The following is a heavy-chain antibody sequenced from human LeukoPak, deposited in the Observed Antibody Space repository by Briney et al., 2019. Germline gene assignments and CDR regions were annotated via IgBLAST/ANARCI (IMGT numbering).Heavy chain of an antibody. CDR1: GFTFSSYS. D-gene: IGHD1-26*01. J-gene: IGHJ4*02. V-gene: IGHV3-21*01. CDR2: ISSSSSYI. CDR3: ARGAEELLDGGADY. Sequence: GGSLRLSCAASGFTFSSYSMNRVRQAPGKGLEWVSSISSSSSYIYYADSVKGRFTISRDNAKNSLYLQMNSLRAEDTAVYYCARGAEELLDGGADYWGQGTLVTVSS.